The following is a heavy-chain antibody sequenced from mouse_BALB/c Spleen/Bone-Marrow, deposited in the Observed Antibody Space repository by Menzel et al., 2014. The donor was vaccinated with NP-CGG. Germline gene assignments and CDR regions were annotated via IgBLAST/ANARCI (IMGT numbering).Heavy chain of an antibody. CDR3: ARQXXXXXXXMDY. CDR2: INPSTGYT. J-gene: IGHJ4*01. CDR1: GYTFTSYW. Sequence: QVQLQQSGAELAKPGASVKMSCKASGYTFTSYWMHWVKQRPGQGLEWIGYINPSTGYTEYNQKFKDKATLTADKSSSTAYMQLSSLTSEDSAVYYCARQXXXXXXXMDYWXQGTSVTVSS. V-gene: IGHV1-7*01.